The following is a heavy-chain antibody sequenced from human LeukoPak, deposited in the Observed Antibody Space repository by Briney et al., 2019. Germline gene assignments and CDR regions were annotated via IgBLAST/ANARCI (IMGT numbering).Heavy chain of an antibody. V-gene: IGHV4-59*01. D-gene: IGHD3-16*02. CDR1: GGSISSYY. Sequence: PSETLSLTCTVSGGSISSYYWSWIRQPPGKGLEWIGYIYYSGSTNYNPSLKSRVTISVDTSKNQFSLKLSSVTAADTAVYYCASTYYDYVWGSYRPDRFDPWGQGTLVTVSS. CDR3: ASTYYDYVWGSYRPDRFDP. J-gene: IGHJ5*02. CDR2: IYYSGST.